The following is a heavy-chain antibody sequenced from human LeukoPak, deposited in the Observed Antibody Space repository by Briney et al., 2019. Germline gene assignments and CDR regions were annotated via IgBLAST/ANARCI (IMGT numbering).Heavy chain of an antibody. CDR3: ARNPDNWFDP. V-gene: IGHV3-53*01. Sequence: GGSLRLSCAASGFTVSSNYMSWVRQAPGKGLEWVSVIYSGGSTYYADSVKGRFTTSRDNSKNTLYLQMNSLRAEDTAVYYCARNPDNWFDPWGQGTLVTVSS. CDR1: GFTVSSNY. J-gene: IGHJ5*02. CDR2: IYSGGST.